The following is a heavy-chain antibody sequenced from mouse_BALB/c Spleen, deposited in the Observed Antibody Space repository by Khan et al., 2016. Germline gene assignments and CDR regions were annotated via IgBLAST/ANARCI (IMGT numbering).Heavy chain of an antibody. Sequence: QVQLQQPGAELVRPGASVKLSCKASGYTFTSYWINWMTQRPGQGLEWFGNIYPFDSYTNYNPKFKDQATLTVDTSSSTAYMQLSSPTSEDSASYYCTRGEATMIRGFAYWGQGTLVTVSA. J-gene: IGHJ3*01. D-gene: IGHD2-4*01. CDR3: TRGEATMIRGFAY. V-gene: IGHV1-69*02. CDR1: GYTFTSYW. CDR2: IYPFDSYT.